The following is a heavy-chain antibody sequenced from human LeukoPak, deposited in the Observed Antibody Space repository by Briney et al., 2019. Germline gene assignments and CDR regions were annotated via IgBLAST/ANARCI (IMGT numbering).Heavy chain of an antibody. V-gene: IGHV1-18*01. Sequence: ASVKVSCKASGYTFTSYGISWVRQAPGQGLEWMGWISAYNGNTNYAQKLQGRVTMTTDTSTSTAYMELRSLRSDDTAVYYCARGKEMTRTSGYYSFDFWGQGTLVSVSS. J-gene: IGHJ4*02. CDR2: ISAYNGNT. D-gene: IGHD3-9*01. CDR3: ARGKEMTRTSGYYSFDF. CDR1: GYTFTSYG.